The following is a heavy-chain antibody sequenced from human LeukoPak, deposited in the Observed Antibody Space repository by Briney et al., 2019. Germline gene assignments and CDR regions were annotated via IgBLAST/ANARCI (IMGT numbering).Heavy chain of an antibody. D-gene: IGHD2-15*01. CDR2: IIPIFGTA. Sequence: SVKVSYKASGGTFSSYAISWVRQAPGQGLEWMGGIIPIFGTANYAQKFQGRVTITADKSTSTAYMELSSLRSEDTAVYYCARSGGPDIVFDYWGQGTLVTVSS. J-gene: IGHJ4*02. CDR1: GGTFSSYA. V-gene: IGHV1-69*06. CDR3: ARSGGPDIVFDY.